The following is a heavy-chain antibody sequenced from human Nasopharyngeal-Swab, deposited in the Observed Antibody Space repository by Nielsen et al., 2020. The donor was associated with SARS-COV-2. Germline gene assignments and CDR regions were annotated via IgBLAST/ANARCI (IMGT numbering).Heavy chain of an antibody. Sequence: SETLSLTCAVSGGPISSYNWWSWVRPPPGKGLEWIGEIYHSGSTNYNPSLKSRVTISVDKSKNQFSLKLSSVTAADTAVYYCARHLDYYDSSGSHYYYYYYMDVWGKGTTVTVSS. CDR1: GGPISSYNW. J-gene: IGHJ6*03. D-gene: IGHD3-22*01. CDR2: IYHSGST. CDR3: ARHLDYYDSSGSHYYYYYYMDV. V-gene: IGHV4-4*02.